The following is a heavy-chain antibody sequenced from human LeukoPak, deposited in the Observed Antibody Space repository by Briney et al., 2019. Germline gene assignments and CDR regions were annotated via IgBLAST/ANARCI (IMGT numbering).Heavy chain of an antibody. CDR1: GFTFSSYS. CDR2: ISSSSSYI. CDR3: ATTADSGYSYAYGGGYFDY. V-gene: IGHV3-21*01. Sequence: GGSLRLSCAASGFTFSSYSMNWVRQAPGKGLEWVSSISSSSSYIYYADSVKGRFTISRDNAKNSLYLQMNSLRAEDTAVYYCATTADSGYSYAYGGGYFDYWGQGTLVTVSS. J-gene: IGHJ4*02. D-gene: IGHD5-18*01.